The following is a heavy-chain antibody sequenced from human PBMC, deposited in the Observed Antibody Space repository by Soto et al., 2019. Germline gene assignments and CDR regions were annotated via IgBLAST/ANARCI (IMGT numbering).Heavy chain of an antibody. D-gene: IGHD2-8*01. J-gene: IGHJ3*02. CDR2: INHSGST. V-gene: IGHV4-34*01. CDR1: GGSFSGYY. Sequence: PSETLSLTCAVYGGSFSGYYWSWIRQPPGKGLEWIGEINHSGSTNYNPSLKSRVTISVDTSKNQFSLKLSSVTAADTAVYYCARVQTVTRMVYAHDAFDIWGQGTMVTVSS. CDR3: ARVQTVTRMVYAHDAFDI.